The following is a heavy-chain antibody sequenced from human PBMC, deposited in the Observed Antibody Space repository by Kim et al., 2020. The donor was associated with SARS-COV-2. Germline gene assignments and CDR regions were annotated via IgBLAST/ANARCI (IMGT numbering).Heavy chain of an antibody. Sequence: GGSLRLSCAASGFTFSSYSMNWVRQAPGKGLEWVSSISSSSSYIYYADSVKGRFTISRDNAKNSLYLQMNSLRAEDTAVYYCASVAAAGPTVYYYYGIDVWGQGTTVTVSS. J-gene: IGHJ6*02. CDR1: GFTFSSYS. CDR3: ASVAAAGPTVYYYYGIDV. CDR2: ISSSSSYI. D-gene: IGHD6-13*01. V-gene: IGHV3-21*01.